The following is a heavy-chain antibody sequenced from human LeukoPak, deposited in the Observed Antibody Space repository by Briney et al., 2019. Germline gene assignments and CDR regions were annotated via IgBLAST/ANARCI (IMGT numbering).Heavy chain of an antibody. J-gene: IGHJ4*02. CDR3: ARVSYHHASGRASDY. CDR1: GAAISSGRNY. Sequence: SETLSLTCTVSGAAISSGRNYWGWIRQPPGKGLEWLGETDHNGRADYKSSLKSRLIISVDMSKNQFSLRLRSVTAADTAVYYCARVSYHHASGRASDYWGQGTLITVSS. CDR2: TDHNGRA. V-gene: IGHV4-39*07. D-gene: IGHD3-10*01.